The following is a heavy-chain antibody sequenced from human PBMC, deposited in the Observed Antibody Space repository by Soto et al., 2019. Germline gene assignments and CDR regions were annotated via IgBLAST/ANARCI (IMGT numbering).Heavy chain of an antibody. V-gene: IGHV1-2*04. CDR1: GYTFTGYY. J-gene: IGHJ6*02. Sequence: ASVKVSCKASGYTFTGYYMHWVRQAPGQGLEWMGWINPNSGGTNYARKFQDWVTMTRDTSISTAYMELSRLRSDDTAVDYCAREGKGPNYYDSTGYYYGYGMDVWGQGTTVTVSS. D-gene: IGHD3-22*01. CDR2: INPNSGGT. CDR3: AREGKGPNYYDSTGYYYGYGMDV.